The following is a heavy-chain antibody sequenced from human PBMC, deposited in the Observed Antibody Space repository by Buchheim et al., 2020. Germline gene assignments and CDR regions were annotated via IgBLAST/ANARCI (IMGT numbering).Heavy chain of an antibody. J-gene: IGHJ4*02. CDR3: ARGTPPPSITIFGVVKVSYFDY. V-gene: IGHV4-34*01. CDR1: GGSFSGYY. CDR2: INHSGST. Sequence: QVQLQQWGAGLLKPSETLSLTCAVYGGSFSGYYWSWIRQPPGKGLEWIGEINHSGSTNYNPSLKSRVTISVDTSKNQFSLKLSSVTAADTAVYYCARGTPPPSITIFGVVKVSYFDYWGQGTL. D-gene: IGHD3-3*01.